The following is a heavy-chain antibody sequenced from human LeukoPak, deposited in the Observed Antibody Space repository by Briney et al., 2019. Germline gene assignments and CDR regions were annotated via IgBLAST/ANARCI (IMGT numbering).Heavy chain of an antibody. D-gene: IGHD4-17*01. Sequence: SVKVSCKASGGTFSSYAISWVRQAPGQGLEWMGRIIPILGIANYAQKFQGRVTITADKSTSTAYMELSSLRSEDTAVYYCARKLILHDTVTTQASDAFDIWGQGTMVTVSS. CDR3: ARKLILHDTVTTQASDAFDI. V-gene: IGHV1-69*04. CDR1: GGTFSSYA. J-gene: IGHJ3*02. CDR2: IIPILGIA.